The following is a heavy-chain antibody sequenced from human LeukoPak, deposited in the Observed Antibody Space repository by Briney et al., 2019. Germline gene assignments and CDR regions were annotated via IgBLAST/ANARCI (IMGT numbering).Heavy chain of an antibody. CDR1: GYTFTGYC. Sequence: ASVKVSCKAAGYTFTGYCIHWVRQAPGQGFEWMGWIHPNSGAKGYAKNFPGWVNMTRDTSISTAYMDRSRMRSDDTAVYHCARNTAPGYGLDVWGQGTPVTVSS. CDR2: IHPNSGAK. V-gene: IGHV1-2*04. D-gene: IGHD5-18*01. CDR3: ARNTAPGYGLDV. J-gene: IGHJ6*02.